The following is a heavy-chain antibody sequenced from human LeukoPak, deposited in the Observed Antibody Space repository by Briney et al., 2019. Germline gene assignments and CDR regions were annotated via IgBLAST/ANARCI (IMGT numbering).Heavy chain of an antibody. J-gene: IGHJ4*02. CDR3: VQTTGWSGFDY. D-gene: IGHD6-19*01. CDR1: GDSISSGIYY. CDR2: IYFNGNS. Sequence: PSETLSLTCSVSGDSISSGIYYWSWIRQPAGKGLEWIGRIYFNGNSNHNPSLKSRVSLSMDKSKNQFSLKVTSVTAADTGIYYCVQTTGWSGFDYWGQGILVTVSS. V-gene: IGHV4-61*02.